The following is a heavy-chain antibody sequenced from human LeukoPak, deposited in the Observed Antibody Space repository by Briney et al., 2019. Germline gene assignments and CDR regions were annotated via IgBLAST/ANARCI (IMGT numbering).Heavy chain of an antibody. CDR1: GFTFSSYA. Sequence: GGSLRLSCSASGFTFSSYAMHWVRQAPEKGLEYVSAINSNGGTTYYSDSVKGRFTISRDNSKNTLYLQMSSLRAEDTAVYYCVKMGTYYYDSSGSNYWGQGTLVTVSS. V-gene: IGHV3-64D*09. CDR2: INSNGGTT. CDR3: VKMGTYYYDSSGSNY. J-gene: IGHJ4*02. D-gene: IGHD3-22*01.